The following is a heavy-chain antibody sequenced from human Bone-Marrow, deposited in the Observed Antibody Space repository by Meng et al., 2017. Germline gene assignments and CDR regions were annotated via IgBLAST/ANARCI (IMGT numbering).Heavy chain of an antibody. V-gene: IGHV7-4-1*02. CDR3: ASRYSSSWYGNNWFDP. D-gene: IGHD6-13*01. J-gene: IGHJ5*02. CDR2: INTNTGNP. CDR1: GYTFTSYA. Sequence: ASVKVSCKASGYTFTSYAMNWVRQAPGQGLEWRGWINTNTGNPTYAQGFTGRFVFSLDTSVSTAYLQISSLKAEDTAVYYCASRYSSSWYGNNWFDPWGQGTLVTVSS.